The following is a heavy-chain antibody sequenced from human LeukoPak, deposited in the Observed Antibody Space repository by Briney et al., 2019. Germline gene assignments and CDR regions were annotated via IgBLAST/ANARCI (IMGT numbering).Heavy chain of an antibody. V-gene: IGHV4-59*01. CDR3: AREYSGWYYFDY. Sequence: SETLSLTCTVSGGSIGSYYWSWIRQPPGKGLEWIGYIYYSGSTNYNPSLKSRVTISVDTSKNQFSLKLSSVTAADTAVYYCAREYSGWYYFDYWGQGTLVTVSS. CDR1: GGSIGSYY. J-gene: IGHJ4*02. CDR2: IYYSGST. D-gene: IGHD6-19*01.